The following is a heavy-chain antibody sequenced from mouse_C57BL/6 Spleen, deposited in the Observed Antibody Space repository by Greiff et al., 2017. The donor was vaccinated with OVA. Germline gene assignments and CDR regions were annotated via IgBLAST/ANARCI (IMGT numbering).Heavy chain of an antibody. V-gene: IGHV5-17*01. CDR1: GFTFSDYG. CDR2: ISSGSSTI. J-gene: IGHJ1*03. CDR3: ARTDYGSSYGYWYFDV. D-gene: IGHD1-1*01. Sequence: EVKVVDSGGGLVKPGGSLKLSCAASGFTFSDYGMHWVRQAPEKGLEWVAYISSGSSTIYYADTVKGRFTISRDNAKNTLFLQMTSLRSEDTAMYYCARTDYGSSYGYWYFDVWGTGTTVTVSS.